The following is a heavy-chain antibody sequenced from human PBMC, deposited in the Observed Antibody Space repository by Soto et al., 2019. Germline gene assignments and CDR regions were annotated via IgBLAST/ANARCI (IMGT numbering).Heavy chain of an antibody. CDR3: ARDEQRYPFDI. D-gene: IGHD1-1*01. J-gene: IGHJ3*02. CDR1: GGSMISYY. CDR2: VYYTGSI. V-gene: IGHV4-59*01. Sequence: SETLSLTCTVSGGSMISYYWSWIRQPPGRGLEWIGYVYYTGSINYKPSLKSRVTISVDTAKNQFSLKLSSVTAADTAVYYCARDEQRYPFDIWDQGTMVT.